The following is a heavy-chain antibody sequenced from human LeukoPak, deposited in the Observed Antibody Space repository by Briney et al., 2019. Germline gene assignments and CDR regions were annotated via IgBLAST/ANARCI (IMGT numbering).Heavy chain of an antibody. V-gene: IGHV4-59*08. CDR1: GGSISSYY. CDR3: ARHPSAGSRWGIAAHPGLPDY. J-gene: IGHJ4*02. Sequence: NTSETLSLTCTVSGGSISSYYWSWIRQPPGKGLEWIGYIYYSGSTNYNPSLKSRVTISVDTSKNQFSLKLSSVTAADTAVYYCARHPSAGSRWGIAAHPGLPDYWGQGTLVTVSS. D-gene: IGHD6-13*01. CDR2: IYYSGST.